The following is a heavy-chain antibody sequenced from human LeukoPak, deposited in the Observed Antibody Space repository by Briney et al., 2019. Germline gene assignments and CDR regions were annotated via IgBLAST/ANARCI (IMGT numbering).Heavy chain of an antibody. CDR3: ASFLLGWGFCDY. J-gene: IGHJ4*02. D-gene: IGHD2/OR15-2a*01. Sequence: SETLSLTCTVSGGSISSSSYYWGWIHQPPGKGLEWIGSIYYSGSTYYNPSLKSRVTISVDTSKNQFSLKLSSVIAADTAVYYCASFLLGWGFCDYWGQGTLVTVSS. CDR2: IYYSGST. V-gene: IGHV4-39*01. CDR1: GGSISSSSYY.